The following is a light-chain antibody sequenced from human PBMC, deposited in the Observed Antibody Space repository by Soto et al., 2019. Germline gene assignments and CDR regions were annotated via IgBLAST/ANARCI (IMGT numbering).Light chain of an antibody. Sequence: QSALTQPPSVSGSPGQSVTISCTGTSSDVGGYNYVSWYQQHPGKAPKLMIYDVSKRPSGVPNRFSGSKSGNTASLTISGLQAEDESYYNCCSYAGSYAWVFGGGTQLTVL. J-gene: IGLJ3*02. CDR3: CSYAGSYAWV. V-gene: IGLV2-11*01. CDR2: DVS. CDR1: SSDVGGYNY.